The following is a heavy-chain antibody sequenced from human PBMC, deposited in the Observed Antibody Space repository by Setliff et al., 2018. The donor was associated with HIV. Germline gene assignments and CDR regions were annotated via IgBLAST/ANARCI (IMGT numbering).Heavy chain of an antibody. CDR3: ARWHPPYGFWEEDY. Sequence: PSETLSLTCSVSGGPISSSSYYWGWIRQPPGKGLELIGNLFYNGNTYYNPSLKTRVTISVDGSKNQFSLKLKSVTAADTAVYYCARWHPPYGFWEEDYWGQGTLVTVSS. D-gene: IGHD3-10*01. V-gene: IGHV4-39*01. CDR2: LFYNGNT. CDR1: GGPISSSSYY. J-gene: IGHJ4*02.